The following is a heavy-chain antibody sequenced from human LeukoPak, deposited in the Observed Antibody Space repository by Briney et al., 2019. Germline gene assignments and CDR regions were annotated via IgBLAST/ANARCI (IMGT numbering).Heavy chain of an antibody. CDR1: GFTFSSPA. CDR2: ITPSGDGT. D-gene: IGHD1-26*01. J-gene: IGHJ4*02. CDR3: AKDSPVATW. V-gene: IGHV3-23*01. Sequence: GGSLRLSCAASGFTFSSPAMSWVRQTPGKGLEWVSSITPSGDGTYYAASVKGRFTISGGNSKNTLYLQMDSLRADDTAKYYCAKDSPVATWWGQGTLVTVSS.